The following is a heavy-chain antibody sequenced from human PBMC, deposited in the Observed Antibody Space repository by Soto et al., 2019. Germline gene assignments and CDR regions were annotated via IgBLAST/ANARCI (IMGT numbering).Heavy chain of an antibody. CDR3: ARDRSLRDEASRWYYYYGMDV. CDR1: GFTFNLHG. D-gene: IGHD1-20*01. Sequence: GGSLRLSCAASGFTFNLHGMHWVRQAPGKGLESVAVISYDGDIKFYGDSVRGRFVISRDNSKSTLHLQMISLRPDDTAVYYCARDRSLRDEASRWYYYYGMDVWGQGTTVTVSS. CDR2: ISYDGDIK. J-gene: IGHJ6*02. V-gene: IGHV3-30*03.